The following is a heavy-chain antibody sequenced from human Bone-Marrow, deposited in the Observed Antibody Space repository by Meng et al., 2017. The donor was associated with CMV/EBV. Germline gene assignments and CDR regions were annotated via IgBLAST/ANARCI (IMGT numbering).Heavy chain of an antibody. V-gene: IGHV4-59*01. D-gene: IGHD3-3*01. CDR1: GGSINTYY. J-gene: IGHJ5*02. Sequence: SETLSLTCTVSGGSINTYYWSWIRQSPGKGLEWIGYIYYSGSTHYNPSLKSRVTISVNMSKNQFSLRLTSLTAADTAVYYCARAPYYAVWRDYNDNYFDPCGQGILVTVSS. CDR3: ARAPYYAVWRDYNDNYFDP. CDR2: IYYSGST.